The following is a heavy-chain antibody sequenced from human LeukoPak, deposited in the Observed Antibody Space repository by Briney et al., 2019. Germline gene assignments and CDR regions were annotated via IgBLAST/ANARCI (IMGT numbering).Heavy chain of an antibody. J-gene: IGHJ4*02. CDR2: IKQDGSEK. Sequence: GGSLRLSCVASGFTFSSYWMTWVRQAPGKGLEWVAHIKQDGSEKYYVDSVKGRFTISRDNAKNSLYLQMKSLRVEDTAMYYCVRGGWRIIETGGDSWGQGTLVTVSS. CDR3: VRGGWRIIETGGDS. V-gene: IGHV3-7*01. CDR1: GFTFSSYW. D-gene: IGHD2-15*01.